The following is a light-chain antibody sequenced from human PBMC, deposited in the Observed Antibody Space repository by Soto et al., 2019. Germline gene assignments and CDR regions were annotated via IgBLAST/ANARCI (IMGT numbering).Light chain of an antibody. CDR1: QSVNRNS. CDR2: GAS. V-gene: IGKV3-20*01. CDR3: QQYAGSPGFT. J-gene: IGKJ3*01. Sequence: IGLTQSPGTLSLSPGERAALSCRSSQSVNRNSLAWYQQKPGQAPRHLIYGASSRATGIPDRFSGSGSETDFTLTISGLEPEDFAVYYCQQYAGSPGFTFGPGTKVDFK.